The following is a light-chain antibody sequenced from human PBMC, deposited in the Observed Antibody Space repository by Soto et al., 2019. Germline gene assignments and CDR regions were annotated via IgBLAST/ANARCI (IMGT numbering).Light chain of an antibody. J-gene: IGKJ4*01. CDR2: AAS. V-gene: IGKV1-39*01. CDR3: QQSYSTLT. CDR1: QSISSY. Sequence: DIQVTQSPSSLSASVGDGVTITCRSSQSISSYLHWYQQEAGKAPKLLFYAASSLQSGVPSRFSASGSGTDFTLTISRLQPEDFATYYCQQSYSTLTFGGGTKVDIK.